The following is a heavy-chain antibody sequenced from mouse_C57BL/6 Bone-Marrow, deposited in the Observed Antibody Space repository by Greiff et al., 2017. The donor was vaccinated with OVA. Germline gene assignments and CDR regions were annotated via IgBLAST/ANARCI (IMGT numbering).Heavy chain of an antibody. D-gene: IGHD2-4*01. CDR3: SRYPIYYDYDDDYYFDY. Sequence: VQLQQPGAELVMPGASVKLSCKASGYTFTSYWMHWVKQRPGQGLEWIGELDPSDSYTKYTQKFKGKSTLTVDKSSSTAYMQLSSLTSEDTAVYYCSRYPIYYDYDDDYYFDYWGQGTTLTVSS. CDR1: GYTFTSYW. V-gene: IGHV1-69*01. CDR2: LDPSDSYT. J-gene: IGHJ2*01.